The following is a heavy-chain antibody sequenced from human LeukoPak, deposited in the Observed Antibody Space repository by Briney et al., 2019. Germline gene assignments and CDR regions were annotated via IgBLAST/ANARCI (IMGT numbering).Heavy chain of an antibody. D-gene: IGHD3-16*02. CDR1: GGSISSYY. CDR3: AREGYDYVWGSYRSDY. J-gene: IGHJ4*02. Sequence: SETLSLTCTVSGGSISSYYWSWVRQPPGKGLEWIGYIYYSGSTNYNPSLKSRVSISVDTSKNQFSLKLSSVTAADTAVYYCAREGYDYVWGSYRSDYWGQGTLVTVSS. V-gene: IGHV4-59*01. CDR2: IYYSGST.